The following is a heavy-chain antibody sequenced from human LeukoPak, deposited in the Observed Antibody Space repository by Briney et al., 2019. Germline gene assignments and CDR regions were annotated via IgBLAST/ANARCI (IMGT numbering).Heavy chain of an antibody. V-gene: IGHV1-69*04. D-gene: IGHD5-12*01. Sequence: ASVKVSCKASGGTFSSYTISWVRRAPGQGLEWMGRIIPILGIANYAQKFQGRVTITADKSTSTAYMELSSLRSEDTAVYYCARDRDSGYDFDYYMDVWGKGTTVTVSS. CDR1: GGTFSSYT. J-gene: IGHJ6*03. CDR2: IIPILGIA. CDR3: ARDRDSGYDFDYYMDV.